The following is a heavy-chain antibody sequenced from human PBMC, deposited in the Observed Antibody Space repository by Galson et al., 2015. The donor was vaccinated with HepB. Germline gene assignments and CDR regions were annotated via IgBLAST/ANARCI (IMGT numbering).Heavy chain of an antibody. J-gene: IGHJ5*02. D-gene: IGHD4-17*01. V-gene: IGHV5-10-1*01. Sequence: QSGAEVKKPGESLRISCKGSGYSFTSYWISWVRQMPGKGLEWMGRIDPSDSYTNYSPSFQGHVTISADKSISTAYLQWSSLKASDTAMYYCARHTTTVTTLLGRISWFDPWGQGTLVTVSS. CDR3: ARHTTTVTTLLGRISWFDP. CDR1: GYSFTSYW. CDR2: IDPSDSYT.